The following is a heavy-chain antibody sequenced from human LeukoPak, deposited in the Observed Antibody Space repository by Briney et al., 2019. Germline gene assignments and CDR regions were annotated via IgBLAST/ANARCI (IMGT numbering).Heavy chain of an antibody. CDR2: IIPMFGTA. CDR3: ACQIEVGATHRGFYYYMDV. J-gene: IGHJ6*03. D-gene: IGHD1-26*01. Sequence: SVKVSCKASGGTFSSYAISWVRQAPGHGLEWMGGIIPMFGTANYAQKIQGRVTITADKSTSTAYMELSSLRSEDTAVYYCACQIEVGATHRGFYYYMDVWGKGTTVTVSS. CDR1: GGTFSSYA. V-gene: IGHV1-69*06.